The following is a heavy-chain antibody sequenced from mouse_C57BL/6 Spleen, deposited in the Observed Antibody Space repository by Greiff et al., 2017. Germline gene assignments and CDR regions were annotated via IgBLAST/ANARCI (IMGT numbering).Heavy chain of an antibody. V-gene: IGHV1-62-2*01. D-gene: IGHD1-1*01. CDR1: GYTFTEYT. Sequence: VKLMESGAELVKPGASVKLSCKASGYTFTEYTIHWVKQRSGQGLEWIGWFYPGSGSIKYNEKFKDKATLTADKSSSTVYMELSRLTSEDSAVYFCARHEDSYYGSSSYAMDYWGQGTSVTVSS. J-gene: IGHJ4*01. CDR2: FYPGSGSI. CDR3: ARHEDSYYGSSSYAMDY.